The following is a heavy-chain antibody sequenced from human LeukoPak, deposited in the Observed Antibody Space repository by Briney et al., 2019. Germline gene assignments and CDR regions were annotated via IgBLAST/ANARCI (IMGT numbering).Heavy chain of an antibody. Sequence: GGTLRPSCAASGFSFSSYAMSWVRQAPGKGLEWVSSISGNAATTYYADSVKGRFTISRDQSKNTVYLQMNILRDEDTAVYYCGRGRLYGSGTYYAFDYWGRGTLVTVSS. CDR3: GRGRLYGSGTYYAFDY. J-gene: IGHJ4*02. D-gene: IGHD3-10*01. V-gene: IGHV3-23*01. CDR2: ISGNAATT. CDR1: GFSFSSYA.